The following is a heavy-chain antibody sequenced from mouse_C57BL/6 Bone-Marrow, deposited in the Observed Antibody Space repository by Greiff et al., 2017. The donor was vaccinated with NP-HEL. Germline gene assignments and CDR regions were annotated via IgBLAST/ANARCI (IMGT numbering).Heavy chain of an antibody. Sequence: EVKLMESGPGLVKPSQSLSLTCSVPGYSITSGYYWNWIRQFPGNKLEWMGYISYDGSNNYNPSLKNRISITRDTSKNQFFLKLNSVTTEDTATYYCAREGTPNCYYFDYWGQGTTLTVSS. CDR1: GYSITSGYY. D-gene: IGHD4-1*01. V-gene: IGHV3-6*01. CDR2: ISYDGSN. J-gene: IGHJ2*01. CDR3: AREGTPNCYYFDY.